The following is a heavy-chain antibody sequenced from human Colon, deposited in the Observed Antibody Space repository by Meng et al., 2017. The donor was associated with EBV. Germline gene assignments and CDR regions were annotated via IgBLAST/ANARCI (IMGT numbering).Heavy chain of an antibody. J-gene: IGHJ4*02. CDR3: ARLYPPDQWLLTSDTSEY. CDR2: INHSGST. D-gene: IGHD6-19*01. Sequence: QVQLQQWGAGLLKPSEPLSLTCAVYGGSFSGHYWTLIRQPPGKGLEWIGEINHSGSTNYNPSLKSRVTISTDTSKNQFSLKVKSVTAADTAVYFCARLYPPDQWLLTSDTSEYWGQGTLVTVSS. CDR1: GGSFSGHY. V-gene: IGHV4-34*01.